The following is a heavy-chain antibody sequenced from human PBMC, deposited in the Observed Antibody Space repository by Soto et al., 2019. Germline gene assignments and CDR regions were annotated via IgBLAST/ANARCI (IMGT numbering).Heavy chain of an antibody. CDR2: ISPYNGNT. CDR1: GYTFTSYA. Sequence: QVQLVQSGAEVKKPGASVKVSCKASGYTFTSYAISWVREAPGQGLEWMGRISPYNGNTNYAQKLQGRVTMTTDTSTSTAYMELRSLRSDDTAVYYCARDRGYNWNYGWFDPWGQGTLVTVSS. J-gene: IGHJ5*02. V-gene: IGHV1-18*01. CDR3: ARDRGYNWNYGWFDP. D-gene: IGHD1-7*01.